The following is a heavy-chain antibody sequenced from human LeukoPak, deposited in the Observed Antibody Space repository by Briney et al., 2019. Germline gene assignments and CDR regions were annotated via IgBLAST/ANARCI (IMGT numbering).Heavy chain of an antibody. CDR1: GDSISSTNYY. Sequence: KSSETLSLTCTVSGDSISSTNYYWGWIRQPPGKGLEWIGSIYYSGSTNYNPSLKSRVTISVDTSKKEFSLKLSSVTAADTAVYYCARDPVDQPYWFFDLWGRGTLVTVSS. CDR2: IYYSGST. J-gene: IGHJ2*01. V-gene: IGHV4-39*07. CDR3: ARDPVDQPYWFFDL. D-gene: IGHD2-2*01.